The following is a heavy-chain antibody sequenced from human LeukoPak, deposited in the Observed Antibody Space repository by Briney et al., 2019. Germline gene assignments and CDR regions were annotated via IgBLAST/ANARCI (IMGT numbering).Heavy chain of an antibody. J-gene: IGHJ6*04. CDR3: AELGITMIGGV. Sequence: QTGGSLRLSCAASGFTFSSHEMNWVRQAPGKGLEWVSYISSSGSTIYYADSVKGRFTISRDNAKNSLYLQMNSLRAEDTAVYYCAELGITMIGGVWGKGTTVTISS. CDR1: GFTFSSHE. D-gene: IGHD3-10*02. CDR2: ISSSGSTI. V-gene: IGHV3-48*03.